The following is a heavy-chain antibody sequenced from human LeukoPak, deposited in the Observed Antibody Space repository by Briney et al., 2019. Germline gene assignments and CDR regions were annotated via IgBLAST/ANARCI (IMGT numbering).Heavy chain of an antibody. V-gene: IGHV4-59*08. CDR1: GGSISSYY. D-gene: IGHD4-17*01. CDR3: ARLDGDYGGYFDY. Sequence: SETLSLTCTVSGGSISSYYWSWIRHPPGKGLEWIGYIYYSGSTNYNPSLKSRVTISVDTSKNQFSLKLSSVTAADTAVYYRARLDGDYGGYFDYWGQGTLVTVSS. CDR2: IYYSGST. J-gene: IGHJ4*02.